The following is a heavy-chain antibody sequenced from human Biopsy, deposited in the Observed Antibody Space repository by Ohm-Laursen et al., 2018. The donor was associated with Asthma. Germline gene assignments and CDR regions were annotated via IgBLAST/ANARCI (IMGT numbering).Heavy chain of an antibody. CDR1: GDSISSYH. J-gene: IGHJ1*01. CDR2: VFYGGAT. V-gene: IGHV4-59*01. D-gene: IGHD4-23*01. CDR3: ARGVVYGGDSYAEYFQH. Sequence: GTLSLTCTVSGDSISSYHWSWIRQPPGKGLEWIGYVFYGGATNYNPSRKSRVTISVDTSKNQFFLRLSSVTAADTAVYYCARGVVYGGDSYAEYFQHWGQGTLVTVSS.